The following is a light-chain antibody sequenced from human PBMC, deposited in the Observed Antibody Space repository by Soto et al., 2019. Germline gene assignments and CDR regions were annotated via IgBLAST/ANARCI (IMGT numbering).Light chain of an antibody. Sequence: EIVLTQSPGTLSLSPGERATLSCRASQSVSRSYLGWYQQKPGQAPRLLMYGASSRATGIPDRFSGSGSGTDFTLTISRLEPEDFAVYYCQQYGSSPVPYTFGQGTKLEIK. CDR1: QSVSRSY. CDR3: QQYGSSPVPYT. V-gene: IGKV3-20*01. CDR2: GAS. J-gene: IGKJ2*01.